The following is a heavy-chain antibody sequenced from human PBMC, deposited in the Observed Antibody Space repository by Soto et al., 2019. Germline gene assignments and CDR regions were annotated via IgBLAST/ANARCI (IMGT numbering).Heavy chain of an antibody. CDR3: ARSESSGWYWFDP. V-gene: IGHV3-66*01. Sequence: GGSLRLSCAASGFTFSSYAMSWVRQAPGKGLEWVSVIYSGGSTYYADSVKGRFTISRHNSKNTLYLQMNSLRAEDTAVYYCARSESSGWYWFDPWGQGTLVTVSS. D-gene: IGHD6-19*01. CDR2: IYSGGST. CDR1: GFTFSSYA. J-gene: IGHJ5*02.